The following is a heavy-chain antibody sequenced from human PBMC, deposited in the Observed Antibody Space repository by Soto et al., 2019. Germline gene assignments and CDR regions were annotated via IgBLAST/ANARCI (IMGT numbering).Heavy chain of an antibody. V-gene: IGHV3-33*01. Sequence: GGSLRLSCAASGFPFSSYGMHWVRQAPGKGLEWVAVIWYDGSNKYYADSVEGRFTISRDNSKNTLYLQMNSLRAEDTAVYYCARGWGYIDYWGQGTLVTVSS. CDR2: IWYDGSNK. J-gene: IGHJ4*02. CDR1: GFPFSSYG. D-gene: IGHD7-27*01. CDR3: ARGWGYIDY.